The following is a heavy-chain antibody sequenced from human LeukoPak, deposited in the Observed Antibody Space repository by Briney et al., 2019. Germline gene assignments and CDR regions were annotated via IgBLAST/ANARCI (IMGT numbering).Heavy chain of an antibody. CDR2: IWYDGSNR. V-gene: IGHV3-33*01. CDR3: ARGRGVTTEAYSMDV. J-gene: IGHJ6*03. Sequence: GGSLRLSCAASGFTFSRYGMHWVRQAPGKGREGVAVIWYDGSNRYYADSVKGRFTISRDNSKNTLYLQMNSLRAEDTAVYYCARGRGVTTEAYSMDVWGKGTTVTVSS. CDR1: GFTFSRYG. D-gene: IGHD4-11*01.